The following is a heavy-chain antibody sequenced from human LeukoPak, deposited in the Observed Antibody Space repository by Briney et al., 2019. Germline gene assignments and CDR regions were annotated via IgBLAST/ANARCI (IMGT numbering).Heavy chain of an antibody. CDR1: GFTFSSYA. V-gene: IGHV3-21*04. D-gene: IGHD1-1*01. CDR3: AKSLLTSATGTGRAFDI. CDR2: ISSSSSYI. Sequence: GGSLRLSCAASGFTFSSYAMSWVRQAPGKGLEWVSSISSSSSYIYYADSVKGRFTISRDNAKNSLYLQMNSLRAEDSAEYYCAKSLLTSATGTGRAFDIWGQGTMVTVSA. J-gene: IGHJ3*02.